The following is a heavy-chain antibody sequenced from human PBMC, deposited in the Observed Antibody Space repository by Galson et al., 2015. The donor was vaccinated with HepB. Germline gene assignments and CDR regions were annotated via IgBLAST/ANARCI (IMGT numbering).Heavy chain of an antibody. J-gene: IGHJ4*02. CDR3: ARCSGGSCCTGDY. Sequence: SLRLSCAASGFTFSDYYMSWIRQAPGKGLEWVSYISSSSSYTNYADSVKGRFTISRDNAKNSLYLQMNSLRAEDTAVYYCARCSGGSCCTGDYWGQGTLVTVSS. CDR2: ISSSSSYT. CDR1: GFTFSDYY. V-gene: IGHV3-11*06. D-gene: IGHD2-15*01.